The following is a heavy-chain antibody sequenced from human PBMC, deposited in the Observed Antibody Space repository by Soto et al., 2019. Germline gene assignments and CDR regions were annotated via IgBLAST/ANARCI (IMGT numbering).Heavy chain of an antibody. CDR1: GFTFSSYT. D-gene: IGHD2-15*01. V-gene: IGHV3-23*01. Sequence: GGSLRLSCAASGFTFSSYTMSWVRQAPGKGLEWVSAISGSGGSTYYADSVKGRFTISRDNSKNTLYLQMNSLRAEDTAVYYCAKEVGGYCSGGSCYSGGYFDYWGQGT. CDR2: ISGSGGST. CDR3: AKEVGGYCSGGSCYSGGYFDY. J-gene: IGHJ4*02.